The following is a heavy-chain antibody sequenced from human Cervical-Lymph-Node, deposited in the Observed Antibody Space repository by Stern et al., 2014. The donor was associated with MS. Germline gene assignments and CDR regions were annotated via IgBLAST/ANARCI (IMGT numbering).Heavy chain of an antibody. D-gene: IGHD6-19*01. Sequence: QMQLVQSGAEVKKPGASVKVSCKAFGYTFTRNKMHWVRQAPGQGLEWMGIINPGGGSTRYAQKLQGRVTMTRDTSTSTVYMELTSLRSEDTAVYSCARDNGGWSVDSWGQGTLVIVSS. CDR1: GYTFTRNK. J-gene: IGHJ4*02. V-gene: IGHV1-46*01. CDR2: INPGGGST. CDR3: ARDNGGWSVDS.